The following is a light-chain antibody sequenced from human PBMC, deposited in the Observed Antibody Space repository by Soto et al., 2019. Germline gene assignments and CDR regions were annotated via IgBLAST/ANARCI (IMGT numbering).Light chain of an antibody. CDR2: VAS. Sequence: DIQMTQSPSSLSASVGDRVTITCRASQGIDAYLAWFQQKPGKAPKCLIYVASRLQSGFPSKLSGSGSRTDFTHTIRRLEPEDLPSYHCLQYNIYQYTVGQGTKLEIK. J-gene: IGKJ2*01. CDR3: LQYNIYQYT. V-gene: IGKV1-16*02. CDR1: QGIDAY.